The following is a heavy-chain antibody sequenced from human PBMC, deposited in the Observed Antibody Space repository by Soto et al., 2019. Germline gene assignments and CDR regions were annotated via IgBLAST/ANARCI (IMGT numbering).Heavy chain of an antibody. D-gene: IGHD2-2*02. V-gene: IGHV3-13*05. CDR3: ARAYTGRLPRRADYYYAMDV. J-gene: IGHJ6*02. Sequence: GGSLRLSCATSGFTFSNFDVHWVRQVPGKGLEWVSAIGAARDPYYLGSVKGRFTISRENAKNSVYLQMNDLRAGDSAVYYCARAYTGRLPRRADYYYAMDVWGQGTTVTVSS. CDR1: GFTFSNFD. CDR2: IGAARDP.